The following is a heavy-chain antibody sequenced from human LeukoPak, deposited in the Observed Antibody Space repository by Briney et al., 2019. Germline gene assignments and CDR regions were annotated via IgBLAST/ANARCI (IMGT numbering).Heavy chain of an antibody. J-gene: IGHJ6*04. Sequence: ASVTVSCTASGGTFSSYAISWVRQAPGQGLEWMGGIIPIFGTENYAQKFHGRVTITADESTSTAYMELSNLRSEDTAVYYCASDYGDYEVLAGHYYGMDVWGKGTTVTVSS. CDR3: ASDYGDYEVLAGHYYGMDV. V-gene: IGHV1-69*13. D-gene: IGHD4-17*01. CDR2: IIPIFGTE. CDR1: GGTFSSYA.